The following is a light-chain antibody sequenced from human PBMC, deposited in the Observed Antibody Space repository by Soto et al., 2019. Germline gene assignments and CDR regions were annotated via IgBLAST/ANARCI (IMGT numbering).Light chain of an antibody. V-gene: IGLV2-14*01. Sequence: QSALTQPASVSGSPGQSITISCTGTTSDVGRHNYVSWHQQHPGKAPKLLIFDVSNRPSGVSDRFSGSKSGNTASLTISGLQAEDEADYYCNSYTTGTTWVFGGGTKLTVL. CDR1: TSDVGRHNY. CDR2: DVS. CDR3: NSYTTGTTWV. J-gene: IGLJ3*02.